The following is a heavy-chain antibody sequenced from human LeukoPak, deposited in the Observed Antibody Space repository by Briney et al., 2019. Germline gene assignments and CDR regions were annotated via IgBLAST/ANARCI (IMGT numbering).Heavy chain of an antibody. CDR2: ISGSGGST. D-gene: IGHD3-10*01. Sequence: GGSLRLSCAASGFTFSSYAMSWVRQAPGKGLEWVSAISGSGGSTYYADSVKGRFTISRDNSKNTLYLQMNSLGAEDTAVYYCTRLRGESPRSFDPWGQGTLVTVSS. J-gene: IGHJ5*02. CDR1: GFTFSSYA. V-gene: IGHV3-23*01. CDR3: TRLRGESPRSFDP.